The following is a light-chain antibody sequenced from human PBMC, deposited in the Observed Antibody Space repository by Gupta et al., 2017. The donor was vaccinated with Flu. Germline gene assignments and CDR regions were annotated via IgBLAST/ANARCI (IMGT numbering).Light chain of an antibody. CDR1: ARYIGDSKH. Sequence: QSALTQPRSVSGSPGQSVTISCPGTARYIGDSKHVFWYQQHPGKAPKLVIYDVTKRPSGVPDRCSGSKSGNTASLTISGLQAEDAGDYYCCSYAGSVFGGGTKLTVL. CDR3: CSYAGSV. J-gene: IGLJ3*02. CDR2: DVT. V-gene: IGLV2-11*01.